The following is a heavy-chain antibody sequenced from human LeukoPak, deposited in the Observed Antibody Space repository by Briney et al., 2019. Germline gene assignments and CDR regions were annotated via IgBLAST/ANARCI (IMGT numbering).Heavy chain of an antibody. CDR3: ARGGRSVVPAAPVWFDP. J-gene: IGHJ5*02. Sequence: GGSLRLPCAASGFPFSSHSVNWVRQAAGKGLEWVSSNSSSSIYIYHADSVQGRFTLLRDNAKNPLYRQMNSLRAEDTAVYYCARGGRSVVPAAPVWFDPWGQGTLVTVSS. CDR1: GFPFSSHS. D-gene: IGHD2-2*01. V-gene: IGHV3-21*01. CDR2: NSSSSIYI.